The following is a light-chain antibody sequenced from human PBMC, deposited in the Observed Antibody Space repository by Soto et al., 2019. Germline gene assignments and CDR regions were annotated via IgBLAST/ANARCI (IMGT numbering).Light chain of an antibody. CDR1: QNLLHSNGYNY. Sequence: IVMTQSPLSLPVIPGEPASISCSSSQNLLHSNGYNYLTWYLQNPGQSTQLLIYLGSIRASGFHYRFSGRGSGTDFTLRNMRVAAENVVVYYCMQVIQTPLAFGLGTKLEIK. CDR2: LGS. J-gene: IGKJ2*01. V-gene: IGKV2-28*01. CDR3: MQVIQTPLA.